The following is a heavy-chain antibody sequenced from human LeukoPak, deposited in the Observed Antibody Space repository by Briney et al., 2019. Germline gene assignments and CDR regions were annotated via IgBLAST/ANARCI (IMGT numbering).Heavy chain of an antibody. Sequence: GGSLRLSCAASGFTFSSYGMHWVRQAPGKGLEWVAVIWYDGSNKYYADSVKGRFTISRDNSKNTLYLQMNSLRAEDTAVYYCARGPLYSSSSQFDYWGQGTLVTVSS. J-gene: IGHJ4*02. CDR1: GFTFSSYG. CDR2: IWYDGSNK. CDR3: ARGPLYSSSSQFDY. D-gene: IGHD6-6*01. V-gene: IGHV3-33*01.